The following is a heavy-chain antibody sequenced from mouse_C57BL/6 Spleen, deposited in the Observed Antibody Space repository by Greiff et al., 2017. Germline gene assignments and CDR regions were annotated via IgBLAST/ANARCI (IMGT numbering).Heavy chain of an antibody. CDR2: IRLKSDNYAT. V-gene: IGHV6-3*01. J-gene: IGHJ3*01. D-gene: IGHD2-2*01. CDR3: TEDGYDWFAY. CDR1: GFTFSNYW. Sequence: EVMLVESGGGLVQPGGSMKLSCVASGFTFSNYWMNWVRQSPEKGLEWVAQIRLKSDNYATHYAESVKGRFTISRDDSKSSVYLQMNNLRAEDTGIYYCTEDGYDWFAYWGQGTLVTVSA.